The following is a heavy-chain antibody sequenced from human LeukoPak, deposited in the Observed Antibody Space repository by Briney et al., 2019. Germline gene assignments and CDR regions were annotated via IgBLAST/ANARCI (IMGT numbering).Heavy chain of an antibody. V-gene: IGHV3-7*01. CDR2: INPDGTEK. CDR3: AAWTDRGYNY. Sequence: PGGSLRLSCAASGFTFSRSWMNWVRQAPGKGLEWVANINPDGTEKRFVDSVRGRFTMSRDNAQNLLYLRMNSLRVEDTATFFCAAWTDRGYNYWGQGAVVTVSS. D-gene: IGHD5-24*01. J-gene: IGHJ4*02. CDR1: GFTFSRSW.